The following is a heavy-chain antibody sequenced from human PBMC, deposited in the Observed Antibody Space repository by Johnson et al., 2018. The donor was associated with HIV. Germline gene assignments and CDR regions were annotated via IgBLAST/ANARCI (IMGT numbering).Heavy chain of an antibody. CDR2: ISSSGSTI. V-gene: IGHV3-11*04. Sequence: VQLVESGGGLVKPGGSLRLSCAASGFTFRDYYMSWIRQAPGKGLEWVSYISSSGSTIYYADSVKRRLPISRDNAKNSMYLQMNSQRAEDTAVYYCARRGDVYNSMFRGPFGAFDIWGQGTIVTVSS. CDR1: GFTFRDYY. D-gene: IGHD5-24*01. J-gene: IGHJ3*02. CDR3: ARRGDVYNSMFRGPFGAFDI.